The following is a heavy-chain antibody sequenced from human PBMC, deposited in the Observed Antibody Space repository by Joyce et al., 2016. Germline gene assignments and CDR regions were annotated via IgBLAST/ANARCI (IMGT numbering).Heavy chain of an antibody. J-gene: IGHJ5*02. Sequence: QVQLVQSGAEVKKPGASVKVSCKASGYTFTSYGISWVRQAPGQGLEWMGWSSAKNGNTNDAQKLQGRVTMTTDTSTGTAYMELRSLRSDDTAVYYCARNTNFVGWFDPWGQGTLVTVSS. D-gene: IGHD1/OR15-1a*01. CDR3: ARNTNFVGWFDP. V-gene: IGHV1-18*01. CDR2: SSAKNGNT. CDR1: GYTFTSYG.